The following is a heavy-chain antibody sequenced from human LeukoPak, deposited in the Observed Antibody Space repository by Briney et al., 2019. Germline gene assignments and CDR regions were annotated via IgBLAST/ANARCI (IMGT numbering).Heavy chain of an antibody. J-gene: IGHJ6*03. Sequence: GGSLRLSCAASGFTVSSNYMSWVRQAPGKGLEWVSVIYSGGSTYYADSMKGRFTISRDNSKNTLYLQMNSLRAEDTAVYYCARNLRYFDWLLSNYYYYMDVWGKGTTVTVSS. CDR2: IYSGGST. V-gene: IGHV3-66*02. CDR3: ARNLRYFDWLLSNYYYYMDV. CDR1: GFTVSSNY. D-gene: IGHD3-9*01.